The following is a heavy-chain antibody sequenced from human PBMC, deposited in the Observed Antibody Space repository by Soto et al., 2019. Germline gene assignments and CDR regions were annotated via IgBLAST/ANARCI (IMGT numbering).Heavy chain of an antibody. D-gene: IGHD3-10*01. CDR2: IWYDGSNK. Sequence: QVQLVESGGGVVQPGRSLRLSCAASGFTFSSYGMHWVRQAPGKGLEWVAVIWYDGSNKYYADSVKGRFTISRDNSKNTLYLQMNSLRAEDTAVYYCARETMVRGVISDQWFGPWGQGTLVTVSS. CDR1: GFTFSSYG. CDR3: ARETMVRGVISDQWFGP. J-gene: IGHJ5*02. V-gene: IGHV3-33*01.